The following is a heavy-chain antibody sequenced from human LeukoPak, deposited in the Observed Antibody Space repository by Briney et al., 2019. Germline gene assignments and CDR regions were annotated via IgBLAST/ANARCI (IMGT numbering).Heavy chain of an antibody. CDR2: IYYSGST. V-gene: IGHV4-30-4*08. D-gene: IGHD2-2*01. CDR3: AGDRSLVVPAAMGAFDV. J-gene: IGHJ3*01. CDR1: GGSISSGDYY. Sequence: TSQTLSLTCTVSGGSISSGDYYWGWIRQPPGKGLEWIVYIYYSGSTYYNPSLKGRVTISVDTSKNQFSLKLSSVTAEDTVKYYCAGDRSLVVPAAMGAFDVWGGGTMVTISS.